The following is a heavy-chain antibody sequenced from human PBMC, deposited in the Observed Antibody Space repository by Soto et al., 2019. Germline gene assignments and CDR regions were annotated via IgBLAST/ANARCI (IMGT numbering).Heavy chain of an antibody. Sequence: EVQLMESGGGLVQPGGSLRLSCAASGFTFSSYWMHWVRQAPGKGLVWVSRTNSDGSSTNYADSVKGRFTISRDNAKNTVFLQMNSLRAEDTAVYFCARGDSSGWTADALDIWGQGTMVTVSS. CDR2: TNSDGSST. V-gene: IGHV3-74*01. J-gene: IGHJ3*02. D-gene: IGHD6-19*01. CDR1: GFTFSSYW. CDR3: ARGDSSGWTADALDI.